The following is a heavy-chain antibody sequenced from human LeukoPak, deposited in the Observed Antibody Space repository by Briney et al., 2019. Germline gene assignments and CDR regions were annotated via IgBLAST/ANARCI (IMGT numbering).Heavy chain of an antibody. Sequence: GESLKISCAASEFTFTTYGMHWVRQAPGEGLEWVAFIYYDGSNICYADYVKGRFTISRDISKNTLYLQMDSLRAEDTAIYYCARDWKTKSFDYWGQGTLVTVSS. V-gene: IGHV3-33*01. CDR2: IYYDGSNI. D-gene: IGHD1-1*01. CDR3: ARDWKTKSFDY. CDR1: EFTFTTYG. J-gene: IGHJ4*02.